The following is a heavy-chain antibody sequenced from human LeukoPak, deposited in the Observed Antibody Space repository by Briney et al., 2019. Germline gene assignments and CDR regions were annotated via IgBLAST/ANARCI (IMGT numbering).Heavy chain of an antibody. CDR1: GFTFSSYG. Sequence: GGSLRLSCAASGFTFSSYGMRWVRQAPGKGLEWVSAISCSGGSTYYADSVKGRFTISRDNSKNTLYLQMNSLRAEDTAVYYCAKGVRYSYGYWGQGTLVTVST. J-gene: IGHJ4*02. CDR3: AKGVRYSYGY. D-gene: IGHD5-18*01. CDR2: ISCSGGST. V-gene: IGHV3-23*01.